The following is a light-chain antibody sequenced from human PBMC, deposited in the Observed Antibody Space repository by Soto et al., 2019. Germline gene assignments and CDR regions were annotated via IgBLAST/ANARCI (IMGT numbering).Light chain of an antibody. J-gene: IGKJ1*01. Sequence: DIQMTQSPSTLSASVGDRVTITCRASQSISSWLAWYQQKPGKAPKLLIYKASSLESGVPSRFSGSGSGTEFTLTISSLQPDDFATYYCQQEKSYCQTFGQETEVDIK. CDR2: KAS. V-gene: IGKV1-5*03. CDR1: QSISSW. CDR3: QQEKSYCQT.